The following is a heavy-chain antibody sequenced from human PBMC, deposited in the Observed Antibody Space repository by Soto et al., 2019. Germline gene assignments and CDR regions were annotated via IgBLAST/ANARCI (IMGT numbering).Heavy chain of an antibody. V-gene: IGHV3-23*01. CDR2: ISSSGAST. Sequence: PGGSLRLSFAAAGFTFSSYAMSWVRQAPGKGLEWVSAISSSGASTYYADSVKGRFTISRDNAKNSLYLQMNSLRAEDTAVYYCATRYCSSTNCYAFDSWGQGTLVTVSS. D-gene: IGHD2-2*01. J-gene: IGHJ4*02. CDR1: GFTFSSYA. CDR3: ATRYCSSTNCYAFDS.